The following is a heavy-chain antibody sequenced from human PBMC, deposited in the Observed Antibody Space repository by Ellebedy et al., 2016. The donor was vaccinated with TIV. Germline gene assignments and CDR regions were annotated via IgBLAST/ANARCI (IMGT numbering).Heavy chain of an antibody. J-gene: IGHJ5*01. CDR1: GFTAFNFA. CDR3: AKGHTASFFYLFDS. V-gene: IGHV3-23*01. CDR2: VGGGDDRT. D-gene: IGHD2-2*01. Sequence: PGGSLRLSCEASGFTAFNFAMSWVRQAPGKGLEWVSAVGGGDDRTFYADAVKGRFTISRDNSKNTVTLQMQSLRAEDTALYYCAKGHTASFFYLFDSWGQGILVTVSS.